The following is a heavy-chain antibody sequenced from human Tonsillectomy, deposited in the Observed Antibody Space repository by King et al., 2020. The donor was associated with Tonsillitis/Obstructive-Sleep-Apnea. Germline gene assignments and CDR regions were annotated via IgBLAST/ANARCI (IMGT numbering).Heavy chain of an antibody. CDR2: ISAYYDNT. CDR3: ARDLCDSSGYYFSY. V-gene: IGHV1-18*01. Sequence: QLVQSGAEVKKPGASVKVSCKASGYTFTSYGISWVRQAPGQGLEWMGWISAYYDNTNYAQKLQGRVTMTTDTTTSTAYMEQRRLRSDDTAVYYCARDLCDSSGYYFSYWGQGALVTVSS. J-gene: IGHJ4*02. CDR1: GYTFTSYG. D-gene: IGHD3-22*01.